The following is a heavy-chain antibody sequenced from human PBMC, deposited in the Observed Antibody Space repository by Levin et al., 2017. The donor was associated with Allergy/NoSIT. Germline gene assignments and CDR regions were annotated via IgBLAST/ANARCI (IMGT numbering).Heavy chain of an antibody. V-gene: IGHV3-48*01. J-gene: IGHJ4*02. Sequence: GGSLRLSCTASGFTFSSYTMNWVRQAPGKGLEWVSYVAFNNSATHYADSVKGRFTISRDNAKNSLYLQMNSLRAEDTAVYYCARDHNFAIDYWGQGTLVTVSS. CDR3: ARDHNFAIDY. D-gene: IGHD1-20*01. CDR2: VAFNNSAT. CDR1: GFTFSSYT.